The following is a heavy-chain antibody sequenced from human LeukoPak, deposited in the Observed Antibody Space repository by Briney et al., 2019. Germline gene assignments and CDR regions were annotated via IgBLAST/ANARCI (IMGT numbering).Heavy chain of an antibody. J-gene: IGHJ5*02. CDR1: GYTFTSYY. D-gene: IGHD2-2*01. V-gene: IGHV1-46*01. Sequence: ASVKVSCTASGYTFTSYYMHWVRQAPGQGLEWMGIISPSGGSTSYAQKFQGRVTMTRDASTSTVYMELSSLRSEDTAVYYCARAGAIRNWFDPWGQGTLVTVSS. CDR2: ISPSGGST. CDR3: ARAGAIRNWFDP.